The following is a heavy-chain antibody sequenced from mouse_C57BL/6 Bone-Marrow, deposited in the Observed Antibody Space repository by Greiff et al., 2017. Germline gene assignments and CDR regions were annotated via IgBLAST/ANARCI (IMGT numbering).Heavy chain of an antibody. CDR2: IYPGDGDT. D-gene: IGHD1-1*01. Sequence: QVQLKESGAELVKPGASVKISCKASGYAFSSYWMNWVKQRPGKGLEWIGQIYPGDGDTNYNGKFKGKATLTADISSSTAYMQLSSLTSEDSAVYFCASGPLYGSGHWGQGTTLTVSS. CDR3: ASGPLYGSGH. J-gene: IGHJ2*01. V-gene: IGHV1-80*01. CDR1: GYAFSSYW.